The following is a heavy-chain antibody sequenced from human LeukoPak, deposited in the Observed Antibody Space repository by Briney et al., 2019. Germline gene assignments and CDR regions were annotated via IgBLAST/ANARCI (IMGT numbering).Heavy chain of an antibody. V-gene: IGHV4-31*03. CDR3: ARDRLYCSSTSCYSSGMDV. J-gene: IGHJ6*02. D-gene: IGHD2-2*02. Sequence: PSQTLSLTCTVSGGSISSGGYYWSWLRQHPGKGLEWIGYIYYSGSTYYNPSLKSRITISVDTSKNQFSLKLSSVTAADTAVYYCARDRLYCSSTSCYSSGMDVWGQGTTVTVSS. CDR2: IYYSGST. CDR1: GGSISSGGYY.